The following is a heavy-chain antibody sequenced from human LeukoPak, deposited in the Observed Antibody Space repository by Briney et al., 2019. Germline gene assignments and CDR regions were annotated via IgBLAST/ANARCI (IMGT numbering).Heavy chain of an antibody. CDR3: AKLARGDGFDL. Sequence: PGGSLRLSCAASGFTSSGYWMSWVRQAPGKGLRWVASIKQDGSPKKYVDPVRGRFTISGDNAKNSVYLQMNSLGAEDTAVYYCAKLARGDGFDLWGQGTKVTVSS. CDR1: GFTSSGYW. CDR2: IKQDGSPK. J-gene: IGHJ3*01. V-gene: IGHV3-7*01.